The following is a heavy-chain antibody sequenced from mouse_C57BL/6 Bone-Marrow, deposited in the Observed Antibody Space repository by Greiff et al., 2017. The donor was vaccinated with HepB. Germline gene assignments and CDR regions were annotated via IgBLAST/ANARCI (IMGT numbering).Heavy chain of an antibody. CDR2: IDPNSGGT. Sequence: QVQLKQPGAELVKPGASVKLSCKASGYTFTSYWMHWVKQRPGRGLEWIGRIDPNSGGTKSNEKFKSKATLTVDKPSSPAYMQLSRLTSEDSAVYYCARFLGDKDYAMDYWGQGTSVTVSS. CDR3: ARFLGDKDYAMDY. J-gene: IGHJ4*01. D-gene: IGHD4-1*01. V-gene: IGHV1-72*01. CDR1: GYTFTSYW.